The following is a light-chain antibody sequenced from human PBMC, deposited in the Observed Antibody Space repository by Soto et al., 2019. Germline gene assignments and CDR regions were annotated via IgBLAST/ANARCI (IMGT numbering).Light chain of an antibody. CDR3: QQCYSTPYT. Sequence: DIVMTQSPDSLAVSLGERAIINCKSSQSVLSTSNNKNYLAWYQQKPGQPPRLLIYWASTRESGVPDRFSGSGSGTDFTLTISNLQAEDVAVYYCQQCYSTPYTFGQGTKLEI. CDR2: WAS. J-gene: IGKJ2*01. V-gene: IGKV4-1*01. CDR1: QSVLSTSNNKNY.